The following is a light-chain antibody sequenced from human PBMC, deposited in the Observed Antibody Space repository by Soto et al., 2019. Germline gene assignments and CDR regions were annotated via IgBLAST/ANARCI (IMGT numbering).Light chain of an antibody. CDR2: EVS. CDR3: SSYTSSNTLV. J-gene: IGLJ2*01. Sequence: QSALTQPASVSGSPGQSITISCTGTSSDVGAYNYVAWYQQHPGKAPKLMIFEVSDRPSGVSNRFSGSKSGNTASLTISGLQAEDGADYYCSSYTSSNTLVLGGGTKLTVL. V-gene: IGLV2-14*01. CDR1: SSDVGAYNY.